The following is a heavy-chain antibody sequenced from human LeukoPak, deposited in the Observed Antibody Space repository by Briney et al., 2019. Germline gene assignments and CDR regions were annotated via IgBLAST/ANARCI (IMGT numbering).Heavy chain of an antibody. CDR2: IYSGGST. CDR3: ARAPIVATIKNWFDP. J-gene: IGHJ5*02. D-gene: IGHD5-12*01. CDR1: EFSVGSNY. Sequence: GGSLRLSCAASEFSVGSNYMTWVRQAPGKGLEWVSLIYSGGSTYYADSVKGRFTISRDNSKNTLYLQMNSLRAEDTAVYYCARAPIVATIKNWFDPWGQGTLVTVSS. V-gene: IGHV3-66*01.